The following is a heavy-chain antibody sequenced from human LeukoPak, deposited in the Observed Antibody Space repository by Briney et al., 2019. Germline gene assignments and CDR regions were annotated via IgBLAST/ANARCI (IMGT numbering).Heavy chain of an antibody. CDR2: IYPGDSDT. V-gene: IGHV5-51*01. J-gene: IGHJ4*02. Sequence: PGESLKISCKGSGYSFTSYWIGWVRQMPGKGLEWKGIIYPGDSDTRYSPSFQGQVTISADKSISTAYLQWSSLKASDTAMYYCARPAIHYYDSSGYPGTYYFDYWGQGTLVTVSS. CDR3: ARPAIHYYDSSGYPGTYYFDY. D-gene: IGHD3-22*01. CDR1: GYSFTSYW.